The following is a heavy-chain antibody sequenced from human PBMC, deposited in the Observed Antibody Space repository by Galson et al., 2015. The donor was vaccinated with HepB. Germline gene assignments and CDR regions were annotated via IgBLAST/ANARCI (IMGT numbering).Heavy chain of an antibody. CDR3: THDYGDEYYYYYYMDV. Sequence: SLRLSCAASGFTFSGSAMHWVRQASGEGLEWVGRIRSKANSYATAYAASVKGRFTISSDDSKNTAYLQMNSLKTEDTAVYYCTHDYGDEYYYYYYMDVWGKGTTVTVSS. CDR1: GFTFSGSA. D-gene: IGHD4-17*01. J-gene: IGHJ6*03. V-gene: IGHV3-73*01. CDR2: IRSKANSYAT.